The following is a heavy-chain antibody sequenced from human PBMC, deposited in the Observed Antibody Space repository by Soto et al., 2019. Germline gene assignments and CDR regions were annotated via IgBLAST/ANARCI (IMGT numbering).Heavy chain of an antibody. V-gene: IGHV3-23*01. CDR3: ARTARDLLGALDY. CDR1: GFTFDNYA. CDR2: ISGGTT. Sequence: PGGSLRLSCAASGFTFDNYAMSWVRQAPGKGLEWVSSISGGTTNYADSVKGRFTFSRDNSKNTLYLHMNSLRAEDTALYYCARTARDLLGALDYWGQGTLVTVSS. D-gene: IGHD1-26*01. J-gene: IGHJ4*02.